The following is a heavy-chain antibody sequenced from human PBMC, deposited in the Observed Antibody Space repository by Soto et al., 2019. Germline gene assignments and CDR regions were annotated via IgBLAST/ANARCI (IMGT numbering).Heavy chain of an antibody. Sequence: EVQLVESGGGLVQPGGSLRLSCAASGFTCSSYWMSWVRQAPGKGLEWVANIKQDGSEKYYVDSVKGRFTISRDTAKNSLYLQMNSLRAEDTAVFYCVRVGRLGGYWGQGTLVTVSS. D-gene: IGHD3-16*01. CDR2: IKQDGSEK. CDR3: VRVGRLGGY. V-gene: IGHV3-7*03. CDR1: GFTCSSYW. J-gene: IGHJ4*02.